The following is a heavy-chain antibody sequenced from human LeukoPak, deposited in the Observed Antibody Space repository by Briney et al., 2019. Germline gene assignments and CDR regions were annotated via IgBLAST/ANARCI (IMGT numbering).Heavy chain of an antibody. V-gene: IGHV4-59*12. CDR2: IYYSGST. CDR3: ARDLTLSPTMTNWFDP. Sequence: PSETLSLTCTVSGGSISSYYWSWIRQPPGKGLEWIGYIYYSGSTNYNPSLKSRVTISVDTSKNQFSLKLSSVTAADTAVYYCARDLTLSPTMTNWFDPWGQGTLVTVSS. CDR1: GGSISSYY. D-gene: IGHD3-22*01. J-gene: IGHJ5*02.